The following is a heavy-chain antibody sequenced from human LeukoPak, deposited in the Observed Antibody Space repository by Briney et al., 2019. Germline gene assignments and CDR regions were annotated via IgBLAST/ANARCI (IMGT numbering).Heavy chain of an antibody. Sequence: ASAKVSCKASGGTFSSYAISWVRQAPGQGLEWMGGIIPIFGTANYAQKFQGRVTITTDESTSTAYMELSSLRSEDTAVYYCARGPSLEWLLAGWGQGTLVTVSS. CDR2: IIPIFGTA. J-gene: IGHJ4*02. D-gene: IGHD3-3*02. CDR3: ARGPSLEWLLAG. V-gene: IGHV1-69*05. CDR1: GGTFSSYA.